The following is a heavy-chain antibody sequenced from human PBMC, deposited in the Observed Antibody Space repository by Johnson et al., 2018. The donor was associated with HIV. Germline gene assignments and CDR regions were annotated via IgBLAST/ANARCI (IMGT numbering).Heavy chain of an antibody. V-gene: IGHV3-66*01. J-gene: IGHJ3*02. CDR3: ARGSSSWLHDGFDI. Sequence: VQLVESGGGLAQPGGSRRLSCAASGFTFSSYWMSWVRQAPGKGLEWVSVIYSGGSTHFADSVKGRFTISRDNSKNSLYLQMNSLKTEDTAVYYCARGSSSWLHDGFDIWGQGTMVTVSS. CDR2: IYSGGST. D-gene: IGHD6-13*01. CDR1: GFTFSSYW.